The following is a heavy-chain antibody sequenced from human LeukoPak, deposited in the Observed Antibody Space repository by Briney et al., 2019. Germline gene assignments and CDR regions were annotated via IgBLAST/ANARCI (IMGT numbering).Heavy chain of an antibody. D-gene: IGHD3-22*01. Sequence: ESLSLTCTVSGGSIASDYGSWIRQPPGKGLEWIGYIYFRGSTNYNPSLKSRVTISVDTSKNQFSLKLSSVTAADTAVYYCARLSGYSSGHYYSDYWGQGTLVTVPS. CDR2: IYFRGST. J-gene: IGHJ4*02. CDR3: ARLSGYSSGHYYSDY. V-gene: IGHV4-59*01. CDR1: GGSIASDY.